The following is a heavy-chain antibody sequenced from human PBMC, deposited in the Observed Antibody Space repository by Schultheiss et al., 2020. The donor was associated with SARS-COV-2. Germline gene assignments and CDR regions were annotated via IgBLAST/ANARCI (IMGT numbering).Heavy chain of an antibody. Sequence: SETLSLTCTVSGGSISSSSYYWSWIRQPPGKGLEWIGYIYYSGSTNYNPSLKSRVTISVDTSKNQFSLKLSSVTAADTAVYYCARAELHYQLLSLRLRYGMDVWGQGTTVTVSS. D-gene: IGHD2-2*01. V-gene: IGHV4-61*05. CDR3: ARAELHYQLLSLRLRYGMDV. J-gene: IGHJ6*02. CDR1: GGSISSSSYY. CDR2: IYYSGST.